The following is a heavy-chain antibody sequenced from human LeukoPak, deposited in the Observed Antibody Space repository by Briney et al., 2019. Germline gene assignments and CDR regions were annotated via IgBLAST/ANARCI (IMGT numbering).Heavy chain of an antibody. Sequence: GGSLRLSCAASGFTYSSYGMHWVARAPGKGLEWVAVIWYDGSNKYYADSVKGRFTISRDNSKNTLYLQMNSLRAEDTAVYYCARFDYWGQGTLVTVSS. CDR3: ARFDY. CDR1: GFTYSSYG. CDR2: IWYDGSNK. V-gene: IGHV3-33*08. J-gene: IGHJ4*02.